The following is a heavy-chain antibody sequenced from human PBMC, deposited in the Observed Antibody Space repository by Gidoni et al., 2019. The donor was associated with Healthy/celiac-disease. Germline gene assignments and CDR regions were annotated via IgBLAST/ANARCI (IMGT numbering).Heavy chain of an antibody. J-gene: IGHJ4*02. D-gene: IGHD3-3*01. V-gene: IGHV4-34*08. Sequence: QVHLQQCGAVLLQPSETLSLTCAVYGGTFRGYYWSWIRQPPGQGLEWIGEINHSGSTKYNPSLKRGVTISVDTAKNQFSLKLSSGTAADTAVDYCAMQTYYDVWSGYADYWGQGTLVTVSS. CDR1: GGTFRGYY. CDR3: AMQTYYDVWSGYADY. CDR2: INHSGST.